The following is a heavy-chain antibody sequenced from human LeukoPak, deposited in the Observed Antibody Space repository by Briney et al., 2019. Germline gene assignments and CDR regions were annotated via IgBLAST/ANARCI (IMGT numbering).Heavy chain of an antibody. J-gene: IGHJ4*02. CDR2: INHSGST. Sequence: SETLSLTCAVYGGSFSGYYWSWIRQPPGKGLEWIGEINHSGSTNYNPSLKSRVTISVDTSKNQFSLKLSSVTAADTAVYYCARLNGGYYYDSSGYWYYFDYWGQGTLVTVSS. CDR3: ARLNGGYYYDSSGYWYYFDY. CDR1: GGSFSGYY. D-gene: IGHD3-22*01. V-gene: IGHV4-34*01.